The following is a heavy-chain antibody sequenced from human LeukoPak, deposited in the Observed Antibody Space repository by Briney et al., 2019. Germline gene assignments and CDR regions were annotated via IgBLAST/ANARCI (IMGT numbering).Heavy chain of an antibody. D-gene: IGHD1-20*01. CDR1: GFTVSTNY. J-gene: IGHJ4*02. V-gene: IGHV3-53*01. Sequence: GGSLRLSCAASGFTVSTNYMSWVRQAPGKGLEWVSIIYSGGTTYYADSVKGRFTISRDNAKSSLYLQMNSLRAEDTAVYYCARDFAYNWNYVDYWGQGTLVTVSS. CDR3: ARDFAYNWNYVDY. CDR2: IYSGGTT.